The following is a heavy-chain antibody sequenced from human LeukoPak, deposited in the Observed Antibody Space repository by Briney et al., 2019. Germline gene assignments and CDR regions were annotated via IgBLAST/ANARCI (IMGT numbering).Heavy chain of an antibody. CDR2: ISSSSSYI. V-gene: IGHV3-21*01. Sequence: GGSLRLSCAASGFTFSSYSMNWVRQAPGKGLEWVSSISSSSSYIYYADSVKGRFTISRDNAKNSLYLQMNSLRAEDTAVYYCARVPISGFHYYYYYMDVWGKGTTVTVSS. J-gene: IGHJ6*03. D-gene: IGHD3-22*01. CDR1: GFTFSSYS. CDR3: ARVPISGFHYYYYYMDV.